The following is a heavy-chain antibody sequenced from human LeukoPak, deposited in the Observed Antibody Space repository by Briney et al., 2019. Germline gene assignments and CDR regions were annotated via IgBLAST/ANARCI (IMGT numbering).Heavy chain of an antibody. CDR2: INHSGST. J-gene: IGHJ3*02. CDR3: ALLWFGEFFAFDI. Sequence: SETLSLTCAVYGGSLSGYYWSWIRQPPGKGLEWIGEINHSGSTNYNPSLKSRVTISVGTSKNQSSLKLSSVTAADTAAYYCALLWFGEFFAFDIWGQGTMVTVSS. V-gene: IGHV4-34*01. D-gene: IGHD3-10*01. CDR1: GGSLSGYY.